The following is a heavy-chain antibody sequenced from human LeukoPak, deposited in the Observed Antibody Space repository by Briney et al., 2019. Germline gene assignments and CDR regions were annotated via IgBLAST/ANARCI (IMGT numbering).Heavy chain of an antibody. CDR3: SNSYCGGDCYSGGYFDY. J-gene: IGHJ4*02. CDR1: GFTFGDYG. Sequence: GGSLRLSCTGSGFTFGDYGMSWVRQAPGKGLEWVGFIRSKAYGGTTEYAASVKGRFTIPRDDSKSIAYLQMNSLKTEDTAVCYCSNSYCGGDCYSGGYFDYWGQGTLVTVSS. D-gene: IGHD2-21*02. CDR2: IRSKAYGGTT. V-gene: IGHV3-49*04.